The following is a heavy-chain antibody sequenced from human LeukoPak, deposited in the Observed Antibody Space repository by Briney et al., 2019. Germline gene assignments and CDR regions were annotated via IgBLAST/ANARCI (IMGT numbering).Heavy chain of an antibody. D-gene: IGHD6-13*01. CDR3: ARERSGSWYRRNFVFSP. Sequence: GASVKVSCKASGYTFTGYYMHWVRQAPGQGLEWMGWINPNSGGTNYAQKFQGRVTMTRDTSISTAYMELSRLRSDDTAVYYCARERSGSWYRRNFVFSPWGQGTLVTVSS. CDR2: INPNSGGT. J-gene: IGHJ5*02. CDR1: GYTFTGYY. V-gene: IGHV1-2*02.